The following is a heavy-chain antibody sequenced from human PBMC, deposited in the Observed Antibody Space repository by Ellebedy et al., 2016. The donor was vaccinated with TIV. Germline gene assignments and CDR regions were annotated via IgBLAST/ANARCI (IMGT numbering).Heavy chain of an antibody. J-gene: IGHJ6*02. CDR2: IYYSGSS. CDR1: GGSISSADYF. CDR3: ARDGGLLWFGETHSFQGMDV. V-gene: IGHV4-30-4*01. D-gene: IGHD3-10*01. Sequence: MPSETLSLTCTVSGGSISSADYFWTWIRQPPGKGLEWIGYIYYSGSSYYNPSLKSRVSRSVDTSKNQFSLKLSSVTATDTAVYYCARDGGLLWFGETHSFQGMDVWGQGTTVTVSS.